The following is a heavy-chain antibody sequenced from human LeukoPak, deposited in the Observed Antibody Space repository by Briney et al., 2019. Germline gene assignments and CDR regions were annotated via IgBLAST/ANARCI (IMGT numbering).Heavy chain of an antibody. D-gene: IGHD3-22*01. J-gene: IGHJ4*02. V-gene: IGHV3-23*01. Sequence: PGVSLRLSCAASGFTFSSYAMSWLRQAPGKGLEWVSAISGSGGSTYYADSVKGRFTISRDNTKNTLYLQMNSLRAEDTAVYYCAKDYSAYYYDSRGPHGGYFDYWGQGTLVTVSS. CDR3: AKDYSAYYYDSRGPHGGYFDY. CDR2: ISGSGGST. CDR1: GFTFSSYA.